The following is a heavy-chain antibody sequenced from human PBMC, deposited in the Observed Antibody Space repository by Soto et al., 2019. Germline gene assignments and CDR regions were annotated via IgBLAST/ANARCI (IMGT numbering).Heavy chain of an antibody. CDR3: ARDTHFDYGDYSVDLRFDP. CDR2: ISSSGSTI. J-gene: IGHJ5*02. Sequence: GGSLRLSCAASGFTFSDYYMSWIRQAPGKGLEWVSYISSSGSTIYYADSVKGRFTISRDNAKNSLYLQMNSLRAEDMAVYYCARDTHFDYGDYSVDLRFDPWGQGTLVTVSS. CDR1: GFTFSDYY. D-gene: IGHD4-17*01. V-gene: IGHV3-11*01.